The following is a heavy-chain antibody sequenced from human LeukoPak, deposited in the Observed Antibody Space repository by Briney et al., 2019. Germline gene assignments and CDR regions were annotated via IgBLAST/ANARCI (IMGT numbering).Heavy chain of an antibody. CDR1: GFTFSSYA. J-gene: IGHJ4*02. V-gene: IGHV3-30-3*01. CDR3: ARGNHWRFGELFRGTLCDY. D-gene: IGHD3-10*01. Sequence: GGSLRLSCAASGFTFSSYAMHWVRQAPGKGLEWVAVISYDGSNKYYADSVKGRFTISRDNSKNTLYLQMNSLRAEDTAVYYCARGNHWRFGELFRGTLCDYWGQGTLVTVSS. CDR2: ISYDGSNK.